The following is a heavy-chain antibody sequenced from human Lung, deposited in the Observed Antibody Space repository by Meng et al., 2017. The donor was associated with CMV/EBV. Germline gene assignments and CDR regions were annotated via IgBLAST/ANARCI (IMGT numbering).Heavy chain of an antibody. CDR2: ITWDGGAT. CDR3: AIDGAAVDTAEYLHH. Sequence: SCAASGFTFDDYTLNWVRQAPGKGLEWVSFITWDGGATYYADSVKGRFTISRDNTKNSLYLQMNSLKSDDTAVYYCAIDGAAVDTAEYLHHWGQGTXVTVSS. CDR1: GFTFDDYT. J-gene: IGHJ1*01. D-gene: IGHD6-13*01. V-gene: IGHV3-43*01.